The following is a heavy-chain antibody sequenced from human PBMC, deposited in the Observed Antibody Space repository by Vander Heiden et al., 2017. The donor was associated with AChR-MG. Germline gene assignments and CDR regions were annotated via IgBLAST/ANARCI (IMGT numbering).Heavy chain of an antibody. J-gene: IGHJ5*02. D-gene: IGHD4-4*01. V-gene: IGHV3-48*02. CDR2: ISSSSSTI. CDR1: AFTPSRYS. Sequence: EVQLVESGGGLVQPGGSLRLSCAASAFTPSRYSMNWVRQAPGKGLEWVSYISSSSSTIYYADSVKGRFTISRDNAKNSLYLQMNSLRDEDTAVYYCARLRRYSNYGFWWFDPWGQGTLVTVSS. CDR3: ARLRRYSNYGFWWFDP.